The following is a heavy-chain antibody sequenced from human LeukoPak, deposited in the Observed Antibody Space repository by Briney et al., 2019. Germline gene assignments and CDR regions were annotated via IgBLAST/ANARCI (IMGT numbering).Heavy chain of an antibody. V-gene: IGHV4-31*03. Sequence: SGTLSLTCTVSGGSISSGGYSWSWIRQHPGKGLEWIGYIYYSGSTYYNPSLKSRVTISVDTSKNQFSLKLSSVTAADTAVYYCARVILTGYSLIDYWGQGTLVTVSS. CDR3: ARVILTGYSLIDY. CDR1: GGSISSGGYS. D-gene: IGHD3-9*01. J-gene: IGHJ4*02. CDR2: IYYSGST.